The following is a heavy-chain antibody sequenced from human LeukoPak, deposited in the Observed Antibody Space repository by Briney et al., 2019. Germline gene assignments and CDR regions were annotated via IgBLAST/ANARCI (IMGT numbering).Heavy chain of an antibody. CDR2: ISAYNGNT. CDR3: ARDIQDGGGHPSDY. CDR1: GYTFISYG. D-gene: IGHD2-15*01. Sequence: ASVTVSCKASGYTFISYGISWVRQAPGQGLEWMGWISAYNGNTNYAQKLQGRVTMTTDTSTNTAYMDLRSLRSDDTAVYYCARDIQDGGGHPSDYWGQGTLVTASS. J-gene: IGHJ4*02. V-gene: IGHV1-18*01.